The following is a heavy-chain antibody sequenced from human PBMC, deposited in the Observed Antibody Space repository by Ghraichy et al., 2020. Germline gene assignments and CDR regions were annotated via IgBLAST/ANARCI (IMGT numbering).Heavy chain of an antibody. D-gene: IGHD1-26*01. Sequence: SETLSLTCTVSGGSISSSSYYWGWIRQPPGKGLEWIGSIYYSGSTYYNPSLKSRVTISVDTSKNQFSLKLSSVTAADTAVYYCARPQYYSGSSPLAFDIWGQGTMVTVSS. CDR1: GGSISSSSYY. J-gene: IGHJ3*02. CDR2: IYYSGST. V-gene: IGHV4-39*01. CDR3: ARPQYYSGSSPLAFDI.